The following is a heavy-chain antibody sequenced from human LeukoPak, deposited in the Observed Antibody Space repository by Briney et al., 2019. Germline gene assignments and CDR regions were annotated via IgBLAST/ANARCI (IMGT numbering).Heavy chain of an antibody. D-gene: IGHD3-10*01. CDR2: ISYDGSNK. CDR1: GFTFSSYA. Sequence: GESLRLSRAASGFTFSSYAMHWVRQAPGKGLEWVAVISYDGSNKYYADSVKGRFTISRDNSKNTLYLQMNSLRAEDTAVYYCARDRAYGSGSYSNYYYYYGMDAWGKGTTVTVSS. V-gene: IGHV3-30*04. CDR3: ARDRAYGSGSYSNYYYYYGMDA. J-gene: IGHJ6*04.